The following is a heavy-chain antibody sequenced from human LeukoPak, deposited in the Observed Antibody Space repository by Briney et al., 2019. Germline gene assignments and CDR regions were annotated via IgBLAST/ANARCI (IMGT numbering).Heavy chain of an antibody. CDR3: ARERPDYDSSGYLLY. Sequence: ASVKVSCKASGGTFSSYAISWVRQAPGQGLEWMGGIIPIFGTANYAQKFQGRVTITTDESTSTAYMELSSLRSEDTAVYYCARERPDYDSSGYLLYWGQGTLSPSPQ. V-gene: IGHV1-69*05. D-gene: IGHD3-22*01. CDR1: GGTFSSYA. CDR2: IIPIFGTA. J-gene: IGHJ4*02.